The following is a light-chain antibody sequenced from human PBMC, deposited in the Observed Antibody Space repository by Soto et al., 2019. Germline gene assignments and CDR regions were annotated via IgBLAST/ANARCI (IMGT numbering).Light chain of an antibody. J-gene: IGKJ4*01. V-gene: IGKV1-39*01. CDR2: AAS. CDR3: QQSYSTLLT. CDR1: QSISNY. Sequence: DIQMTQSPSSLSASVGDRVTITCRASQSISNYLNWYQQKPGKAPKLLIYAASSLQSGVPSRFSGSGSGTDFTLTISSLQPEDFATYYCQQSYSTLLTFGGGTKVDI.